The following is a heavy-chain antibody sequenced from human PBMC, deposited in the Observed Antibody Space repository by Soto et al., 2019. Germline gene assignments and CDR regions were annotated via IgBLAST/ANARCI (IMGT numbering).Heavy chain of an antibody. CDR2: ISGSGGST. D-gene: IGHD3-22*01. CDR1: GFTFSSYS. V-gene: IGHV3-23*01. Sequence: PGGSLRLSCAASGFTFSSYSMSWVRQAPGKGLEWVSAISGSGGSTYYADSVKGRFTISRDNSKNTLYLQMNSLRAEDTAVYYCAKKPDYYYDSSGYPTPFDYWGQGTLVTVSS. J-gene: IGHJ4*02. CDR3: AKKPDYYYDSSGYPTPFDY.